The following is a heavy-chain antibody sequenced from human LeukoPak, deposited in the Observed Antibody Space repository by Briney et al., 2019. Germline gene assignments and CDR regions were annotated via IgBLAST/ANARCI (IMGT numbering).Heavy chain of an antibody. D-gene: IGHD2-15*01. Sequence: ASVKVSCKASGYTLTSYDINWVRQATGQGLEWMGWMNPNSGNTGYAQKFQGRVTMTRNTSISTAYMELSSLRSEDTAVYYCARGPLLGYCSGGSCQSGMDVWGQGTTVTVSS. V-gene: IGHV1-8*01. CDR2: MNPNSGNT. J-gene: IGHJ6*02. CDR1: GYTLTSYD. CDR3: ARGPLLGYCSGGSCQSGMDV.